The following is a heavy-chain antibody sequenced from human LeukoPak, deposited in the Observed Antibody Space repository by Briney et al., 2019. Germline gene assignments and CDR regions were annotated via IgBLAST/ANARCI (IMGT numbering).Heavy chain of an antibody. V-gene: IGHV1-69*05. Sequence: ASVKVSCKASGGTFSSFAISWVRQAPGQGLEWMGGIIPIFGTANYAQKFQGRVTITTDESTSTAYMELSSLRSEDTAVYYCARDHLDSSGTDYWGQGTLVTVSS. CDR1: GGTFSSFA. J-gene: IGHJ4*02. CDR3: ARDHLDSSGTDY. D-gene: IGHD3-22*01. CDR2: IIPIFGTA.